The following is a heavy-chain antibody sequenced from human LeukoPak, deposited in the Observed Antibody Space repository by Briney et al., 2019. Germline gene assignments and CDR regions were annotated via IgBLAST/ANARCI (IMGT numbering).Heavy chain of an antibody. D-gene: IGHD6-13*01. J-gene: IGHJ5*02. Sequence: ASVKVSCKASGYTFTGYYMHWVRQAPGQGLEWMGWINPNSGGTNYAQKFQGRVTMTRDTSISTAYMELSRLGSDDTAVYYCAGSSWFYNWFDPWGQGTLVTVPS. CDR2: INPNSGGT. CDR1: GYTFTGYY. CDR3: AGSSWFYNWFDP. V-gene: IGHV1-2*02.